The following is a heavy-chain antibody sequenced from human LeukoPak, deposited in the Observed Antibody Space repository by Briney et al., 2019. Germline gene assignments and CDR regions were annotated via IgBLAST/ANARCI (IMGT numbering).Heavy chain of an antibody. V-gene: IGHV3-73*01. CDR3: TSQAGYNSSWKT. D-gene: IGHD6-13*01. Sequence: GGSLRLSCEASGFTFSGSAMHWVRQAPGKGLEWVGRLRSKANNYATHYAASVRGRFTISRDDSKNTRYLEMNSLKVEDTAVYYCTSQAGYNSSWKTWGQGTLVTVSS. CDR1: GFTFSGSA. J-gene: IGHJ5*02. CDR2: LRSKANNYAT.